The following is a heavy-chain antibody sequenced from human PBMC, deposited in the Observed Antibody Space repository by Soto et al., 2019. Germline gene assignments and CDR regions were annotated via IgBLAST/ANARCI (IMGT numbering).Heavy chain of an antibody. V-gene: IGHV1-58*01. J-gene: IGHJ6*02. CDR2: IVVGSGNT. CDR3: GRGDYSSGWCYYCYGMDV. Sequence: SVKVSCKASGFTFTSSAVQWVRQARGQRLEWIGWIVVGSGNTNYAQKFQERVTITRDMSTSTAYMELSSLRSEDTAVYYCGRGDYSSGWCYYCYGMDVWGQGTTVTVSS. D-gene: IGHD6-19*01. CDR1: GFTFTSSA.